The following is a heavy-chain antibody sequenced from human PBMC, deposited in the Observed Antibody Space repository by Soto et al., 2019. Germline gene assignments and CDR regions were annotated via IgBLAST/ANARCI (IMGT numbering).Heavy chain of an antibody. Sequence: GASVKVSCKASGGTFRIYAISWVRQAPGQGLEWMGGIIPIFNTANYAQKFQGRVTITADKSTSTAYMELSSLRSEDTAVYYCAAIVAMVDFWGQGTLVTVSS. D-gene: IGHD5-18*01. J-gene: IGHJ4*02. V-gene: IGHV1-69*06. CDR3: AAIVAMVDF. CDR2: IIPIFNTA. CDR1: GGTFRIYA.